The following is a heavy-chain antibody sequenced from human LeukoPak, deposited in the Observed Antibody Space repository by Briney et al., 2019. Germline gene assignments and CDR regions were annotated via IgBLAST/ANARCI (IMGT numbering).Heavy chain of an antibody. CDR2: INHSGST. CDR1: GGSFSGYY. V-gene: IGHV4-34*01. Sequence: TSETLSLTCAVYGGSFSGYYWSWIRQPPGKGLEWIGEINHSGSTNYNPSLKSRVTISVDTSKNQFSLKLSSVTAADTAVYYCARGAAYSSSSWGYYYYYMDVWGKGTTVTVSS. J-gene: IGHJ6*03. CDR3: ARGAAYSSSSWGYYYYYMDV. D-gene: IGHD6-6*01.